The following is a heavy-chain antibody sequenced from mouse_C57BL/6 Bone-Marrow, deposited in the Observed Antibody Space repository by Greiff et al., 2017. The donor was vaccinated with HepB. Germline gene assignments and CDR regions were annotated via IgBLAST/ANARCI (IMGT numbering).Heavy chain of an antibody. CDR1: GYTFTSYG. V-gene: IGHV1-81*01. Sequence: VKLVESGAELARPGASVKLSCKASGYTFTSYGISWVKQRTGQGLEWIGEIYPRSGNTYYNEKFKGKATLTADKSSSTAYMELRSLTSEDSAVYFSARPRNYFDYWGQGTTLTVSS. CDR2: IYPRSGNT. J-gene: IGHJ2*01. CDR3: ARPRNYFDY.